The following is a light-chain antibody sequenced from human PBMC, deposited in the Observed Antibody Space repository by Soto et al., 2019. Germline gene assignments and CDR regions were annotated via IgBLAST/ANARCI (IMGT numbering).Light chain of an antibody. J-gene: IGLJ2*01. CDR3: GSYTSSTTLV. CDR1: SSDIGGYNF. Sequence: QSVLTQPASMSGSPGQSITISCIGTSSDIGGYNFVSWYQQHPGKAPKLMIYEVNNRPSGVSNRFSGSKSGNTASLTISGLQSEDEADYYCGSYTSSTTLVFGGGTKLTVL. V-gene: IGLV2-14*01. CDR2: EVN.